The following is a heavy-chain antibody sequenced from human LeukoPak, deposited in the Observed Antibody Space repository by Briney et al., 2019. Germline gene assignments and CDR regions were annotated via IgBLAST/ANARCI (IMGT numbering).Heavy chain of an antibody. Sequence: GGSLRLSCAASGFTFSSYAMSWVRQAPGKGLEWVSAISGSGGSTYYADSVKGRFTISRDISKNTLYLQMNSLRAEDTAVYYCARVPDSYYYYYMDVWGKGTTVIVSS. V-gene: IGHV3-23*01. J-gene: IGHJ6*03. CDR2: ISGSGGST. CDR3: ARVPDSYYYYYMDV. D-gene: IGHD1-14*01. CDR1: GFTFSSYA.